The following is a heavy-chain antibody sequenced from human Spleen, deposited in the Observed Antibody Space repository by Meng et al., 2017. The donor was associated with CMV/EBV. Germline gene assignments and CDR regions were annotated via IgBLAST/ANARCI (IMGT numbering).Heavy chain of an antibody. V-gene: IGHV3-21*01. Sequence: LSLTCAASGFTFSSYTMNWARLAPGKGLEWLSSISFSNFVYYADSVRGRFTISRDNAKNSVYLQLNSLRADDTAVYYCARSGYADYYGLDVWGQGTTVTVSS. D-gene: IGHD5-12*01. CDR2: ISFSNFV. CDR3: ARSGYADYYGLDV. CDR1: GFTFSSYT. J-gene: IGHJ6*02.